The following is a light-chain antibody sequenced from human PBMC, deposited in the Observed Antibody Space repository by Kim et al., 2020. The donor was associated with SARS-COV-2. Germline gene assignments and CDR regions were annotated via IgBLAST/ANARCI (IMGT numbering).Light chain of an antibody. CDR1: QTLSNSY. CDR3: QQYGSSHRT. Sequence: SAGERGTLSCRASQTLSNSYLAGYQQRPPRAPIVLFYAASTRAVGIPDRFSGSGSGADFTLTLSSLEPEDFAVYFCQQYGSSHRTFGQGT. J-gene: IGKJ1*01. V-gene: IGKV3-20*01. CDR2: AAS.